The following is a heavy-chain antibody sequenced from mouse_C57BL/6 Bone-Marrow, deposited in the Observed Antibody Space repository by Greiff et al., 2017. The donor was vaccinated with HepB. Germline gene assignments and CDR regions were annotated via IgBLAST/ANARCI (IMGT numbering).Heavy chain of an antibody. CDR1: GYTFTSDW. CDR3: ARYEGYYGY. CDR2: IDPSDSYT. Sequence: QVQLKQPGAELVMPGASVKLSCKASGYTFTSDWMHWVKQRPGQGLEWIGEIDPSDSYTNYNQKFKGKSTLTVDKSSSTAYMQLSSLTSEDSAVYYCARYEGYYGYWGQGTTLTVSS. D-gene: IGHD2-3*01. J-gene: IGHJ2*01. V-gene: IGHV1-69*01.